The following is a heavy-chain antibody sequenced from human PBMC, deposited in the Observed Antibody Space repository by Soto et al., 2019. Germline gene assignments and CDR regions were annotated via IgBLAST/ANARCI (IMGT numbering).Heavy chain of an antibody. V-gene: IGHV3-30-3*01. D-gene: IGHD3-22*01. CDR2: ISYDGSNK. CDR1: GFTFSSYA. CDR3: ARDQNYDSSGYPDY. J-gene: IGHJ4*02. Sequence: XGSLRLACSASGFTFSSYAMHWVRQAPGKGLEWVAVISYDGSNKYYADSVKGRFTISRDNSKNTLYLQMNSLRAEDTAVYYCARDQNYDSSGYPDYWGQGTLVTVSS.